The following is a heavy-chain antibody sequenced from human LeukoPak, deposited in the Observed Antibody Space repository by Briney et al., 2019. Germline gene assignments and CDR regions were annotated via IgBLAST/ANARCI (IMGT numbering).Heavy chain of an antibody. CDR2: ICSSGST. J-gene: IGHJ4*02. CDR3: ARRPTGDPKFDY. Sequence: NPSETLSLTCSVSGGSISNYFWTWIRQPPGKGLEWIGYICSSGSTHYNPSLKSRVTISVDTSKSRFSLKLSTVTAADTAVYYCARRPTGDPKFDYWGQGTLVTVSS. V-gene: IGHV4-59*08. CDR1: GGSISNYF. D-gene: IGHD7-27*01.